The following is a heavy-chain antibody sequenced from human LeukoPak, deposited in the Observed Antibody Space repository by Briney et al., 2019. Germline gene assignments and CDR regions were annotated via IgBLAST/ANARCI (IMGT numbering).Heavy chain of an antibody. CDR1: GFTFSSYA. CDR3: AKAPSGDLGMDV. J-gene: IGHJ6*02. D-gene: IGHD3-10*01. Sequence: HPGGSLRLPCAASGFTFSSYAMSWVRQAPGKGLEWVSAISGSGGSTYYADSVKGRFTISRDNSKNTLYLQMNSLRAEDTAVYYCAKAPSGDLGMDVWGQGTTVTVSS. CDR2: ISGSGGST. V-gene: IGHV3-23*01.